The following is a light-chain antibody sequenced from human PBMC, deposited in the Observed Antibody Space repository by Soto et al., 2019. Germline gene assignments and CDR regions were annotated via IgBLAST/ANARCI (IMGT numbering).Light chain of an antibody. J-gene: IGLJ1*01. V-gene: IGLV2-14*03. CDR1: SSDIGTYNY. CDR3: NSYTGTSSRYV. Sequence: QPVLTQPASVSGSPGQSITISCTGTSSDIGTYNYVSWYQQHTGKAPKLMIFDVSYRPSGVSNRSSGSKSDNTASLTISGLQAEDEADYYCNSYTGTSSRYVFGTGTKLTVL. CDR2: DVS.